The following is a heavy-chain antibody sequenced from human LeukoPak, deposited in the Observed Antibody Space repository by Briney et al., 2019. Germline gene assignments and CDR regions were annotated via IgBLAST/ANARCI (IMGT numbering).Heavy chain of an antibody. V-gene: IGHV3-23*01. CDR3: AKDGAWLRFDD. CDR1: RFTFSSYS. Sequence: GGSLRPSCAASRFTFSSYSMNWVRQAPGKGLEWVSGISPGGPTYYADSVKGRFTISRDDSKNTLYLQMKNLRAEDTAVYYCAKDGAWLRFDDWGQGILVSVSS. CDR2: ISPGGPT. D-gene: IGHD5-12*01. J-gene: IGHJ4*02.